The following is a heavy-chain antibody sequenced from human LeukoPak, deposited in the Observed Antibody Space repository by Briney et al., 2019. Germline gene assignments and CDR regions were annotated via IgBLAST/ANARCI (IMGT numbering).Heavy chain of an antibody. CDR1: RYSISSGYY. Sequence: SETLSLTCSVSRYSISSGYYWAWIRQPPGKGLECIGSIYHSGSAYYNASLKSRVTISVDTSKNQFSLELPSVTAAATAVYYCARVGGYGYHYYYMDVWGKGATVTVSS. CDR2: IYHSGSA. V-gene: IGHV4-38-2*02. D-gene: IGHD5-12*01. J-gene: IGHJ6*03. CDR3: ARVGGYGYHYYYMDV.